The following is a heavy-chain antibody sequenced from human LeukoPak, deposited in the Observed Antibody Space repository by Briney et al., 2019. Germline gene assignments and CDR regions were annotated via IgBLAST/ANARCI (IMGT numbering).Heavy chain of an antibody. CDR3: ARTGTTEKAFDI. V-gene: IGHV1-69*13. Sequence: GASVKVSCKASGGTFSSYAISWVRQAPGQGLEWMGGIIPIFGTANYAQKFQGRVTITADESTSTAYMELSSLRSEDTAVYYCARTGTTEKAFDIWGQGTMVTVSS. D-gene: IGHD1-7*01. CDR2: IIPIFGTA. J-gene: IGHJ3*02. CDR1: GGTFSSYA.